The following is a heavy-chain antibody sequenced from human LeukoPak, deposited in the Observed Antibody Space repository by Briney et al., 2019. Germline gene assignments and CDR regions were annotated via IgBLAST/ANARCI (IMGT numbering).Heavy chain of an antibody. CDR3: ARQDSYDMALT. Sequence: SETLSLTCTVSGGSISSSRYYWGWIRQPPGKGLEWIGSIYYSGSTYYNPSLKSRVTISVDTSKNQFSLKLGSVTAADTAVYYCARQDSYDMALTWGQGTLVTVSS. V-gene: IGHV4-39*01. CDR1: GGSISSSRYY. CDR2: IYYSGST. J-gene: IGHJ5*02. D-gene: IGHD3-22*01.